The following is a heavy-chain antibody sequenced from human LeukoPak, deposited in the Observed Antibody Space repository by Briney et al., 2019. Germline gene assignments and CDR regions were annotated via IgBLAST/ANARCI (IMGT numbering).Heavy chain of an antibody. D-gene: IGHD2-21*02. J-gene: IGHJ4*02. V-gene: IGHV3-48*02. CDR1: GFTFSSYS. Sequence: GGSLRLSCAASGFTFSSYSMNWVRQAPGKRLEWLSYISSSSSIMYYADSVKGRFTISRDNAKNSLYLQMNSLRDEDTAVYYCAKSDTYRFDYWGQGTLVTVSS. CDR2: ISSSSSIM. CDR3: AKSDTYRFDY.